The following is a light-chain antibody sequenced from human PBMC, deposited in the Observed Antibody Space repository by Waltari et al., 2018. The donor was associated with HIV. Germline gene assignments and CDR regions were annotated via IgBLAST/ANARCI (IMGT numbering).Light chain of an antibody. Sequence: DVVMTQSPLSLPVTLGQPASIYCRSSQSLVYSAGTTYLNWFQLRPGQSPRRLIYKVSNRDSGVPDRCSGSGSGSDFTLTISRVEAEDVGVYYCMQGTHWPLTFGGGTKVEIK. CDR1: QSLVYSAGTTY. CDR3: MQGTHWPLT. CDR2: KVS. V-gene: IGKV2-30*01. J-gene: IGKJ4*01.